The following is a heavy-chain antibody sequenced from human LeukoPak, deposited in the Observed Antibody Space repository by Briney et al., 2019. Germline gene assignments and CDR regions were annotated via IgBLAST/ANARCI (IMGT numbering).Heavy chain of an antibody. CDR2: AGSGGSI. CDR1: GFTFSSYG. V-gene: IGHV3-23*01. CDR3: AKTGPYYFDS. J-gene: IGHJ4*02. Sequence: GGSLRLSCAASGFTFSSYGMTCVRQAPGKGLEGVSLAGSGGSIYYADSVTGRFTISRDNSRNTLYLQMSSLRAEDTAVYFCAKTGPYYFDSWGQGTLVTVSS.